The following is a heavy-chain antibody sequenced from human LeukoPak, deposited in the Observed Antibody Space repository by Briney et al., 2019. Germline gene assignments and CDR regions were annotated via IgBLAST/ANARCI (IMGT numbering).Heavy chain of an antibody. Sequence: GGSLRLSCAASGFTFSSYSMNWVRQAPGKGLEWVSYISSSSSTIYYADSVKGRFTISRDNAKNSLYLQMNSLRDEDTAVYYCARDLVGYSYGYGVYHFDYWGQGTLVTVSS. D-gene: IGHD5-18*01. J-gene: IGHJ4*02. V-gene: IGHV3-48*02. CDR3: ARDLVGYSYGYGVYHFDY. CDR2: ISSSSSTI. CDR1: GFTFSSYS.